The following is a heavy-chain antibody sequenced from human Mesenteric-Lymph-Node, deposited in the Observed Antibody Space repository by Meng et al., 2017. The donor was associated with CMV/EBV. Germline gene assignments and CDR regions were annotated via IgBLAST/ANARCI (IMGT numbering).Heavy chain of an antibody. D-gene: IGHD2-21*01. J-gene: IGHJ6*02. CDR3: ARDPHCGGDCYPPGMDV. V-gene: IGHV3-66*02. Sequence: GGSLRLSCAASGFTVSSNYMSWVRQAPGKGLEWVSVIYSGGSTYYADSVKGRFTISRDNSKNTLYLQMNSLRAEDTAVYYCARDPHCGGDCYPPGMDVWGQGTTVTVSS. CDR1: GFTVSSNY. CDR2: IYSGGST.